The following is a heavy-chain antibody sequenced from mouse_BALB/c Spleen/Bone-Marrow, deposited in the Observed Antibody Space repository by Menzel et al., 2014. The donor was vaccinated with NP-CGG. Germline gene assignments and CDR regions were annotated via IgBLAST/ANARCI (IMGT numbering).Heavy chain of an antibody. CDR1: GYTFTSYV. Sequence: VQLKHSGPELVKPGASVKMSCKASGYTFTSYVMHWVKQKPGQGLERIGYINPYNDGTKYNEKFKGRATLTSDKSSSTAYMELSSLTSEDSAVYYCARSYGGGDYWGQGTTLTVSS. CDR2: INPYNDGT. V-gene: IGHV1-14*01. D-gene: IGHD1-1*01. J-gene: IGHJ2*01. CDR3: ARSYGGGDY.